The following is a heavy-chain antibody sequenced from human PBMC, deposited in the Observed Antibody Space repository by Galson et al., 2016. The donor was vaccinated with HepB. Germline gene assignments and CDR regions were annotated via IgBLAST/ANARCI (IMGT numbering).Heavy chain of an antibody. J-gene: IGHJ4*02. V-gene: IGHV4-59*01. Sequence: SETLSLTCTVSGGSLSPYYWNWIRQSPGKGLEWIGYVYYTGNTNYNPSLNSRLTMSMDTSNNQFSLNLHSVTAADTAVYYCARARHYERGGYFETDYWGQGTLVTVSS. CDR2: VYYTGNT. CDR1: GGSLSPYY. CDR3: ARARHYERGGYFETDY. D-gene: IGHD3-22*01.